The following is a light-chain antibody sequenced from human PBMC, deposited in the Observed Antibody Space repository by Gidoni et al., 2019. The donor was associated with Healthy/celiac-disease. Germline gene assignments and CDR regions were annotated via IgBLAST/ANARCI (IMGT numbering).Light chain of an antibody. CDR3: QQYGSSLLT. J-gene: IGKJ1*01. CDR1: QSVSSSY. Sequence: EIVLTQSPGTLSLSPGERATLSCRATQSVSSSYLAWYQQKPGQAPRLLIYGASSRATGIPDRFSGSGSGTDFTLTISRLGPEDFAVYYCQQYGSSLLTFGQXTKVEIK. V-gene: IGKV3-20*01. CDR2: GAS.